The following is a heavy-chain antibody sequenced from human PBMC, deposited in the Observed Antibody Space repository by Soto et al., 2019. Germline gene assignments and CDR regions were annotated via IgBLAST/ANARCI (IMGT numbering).Heavy chain of an antibody. CDR3: ARFVPAAKFDAFDI. V-gene: IGHV4-30-4*01. CDR2: IYYSGST. Sequence: QVQLQESGPGLVKPSQTLSLTCTVSGGSISSGDYYWSWIRQPPGKGLEWIGYIYYSGSTYYNPYLKSRVTISVDTSKNQFSLKLSSVTAAYTAVYYCARFVPAAKFDAFDIWGQGTMVTVSS. J-gene: IGHJ3*02. D-gene: IGHD2-2*01. CDR1: GGSISSGDYY.